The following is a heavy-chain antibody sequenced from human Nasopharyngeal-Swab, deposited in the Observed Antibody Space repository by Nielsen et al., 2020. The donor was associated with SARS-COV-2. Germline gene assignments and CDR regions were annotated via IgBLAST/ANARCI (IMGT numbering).Heavy chain of an antibody. Sequence: GESLKISCAASGFTFSSYSMNWVRQAPGKGLEWVSSISSSSSYIYYADSVKGRFTISRDNAKNSLYLQMNSLRAEDTAVYYCARGAYDYVWGSYRLIDYWGQGTLVTVSS. CDR2: ISSSSSYI. V-gene: IGHV3-21*01. CDR3: ARGAYDYVWGSYRLIDY. CDR1: GFTFSSYS. D-gene: IGHD3-16*02. J-gene: IGHJ4*02.